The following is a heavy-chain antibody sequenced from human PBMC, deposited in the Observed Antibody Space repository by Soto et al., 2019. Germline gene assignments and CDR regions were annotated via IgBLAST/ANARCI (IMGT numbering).Heavy chain of an antibody. CDR1: GYTLTELS. V-gene: IGHV1-24*01. Sequence: ASVKVSCKVSGYTLTELSMHWVRQAPGKGLEWMGGFDPEDGETIYAQKVQGRVTMTEDTSTDTAYMELSSLRSEDTAVYYCAKPTYYDFWSGYYGPYYYYMDXWGKGTTVTVSS. CDR3: AKPTYYDFWSGYYGPYYYYMDX. D-gene: IGHD3-3*01. J-gene: IGHJ6*03. CDR2: FDPEDGET.